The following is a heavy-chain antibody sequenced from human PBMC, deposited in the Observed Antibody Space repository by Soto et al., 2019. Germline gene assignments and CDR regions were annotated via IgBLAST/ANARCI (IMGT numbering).Heavy chain of an antibody. CDR2: ISYDGSNK. CDR1: GFTFSSYA. V-gene: IGHV3-30-3*01. J-gene: IGHJ4*02. CDR3: ARGSTYYDFWSGYYTPFDY. Sequence: QVQLVESGGGVVQPGRSLRLSCAASGFTFSSYAMHWVRQAPGKGLEWVAVISYDGSNKYYADSVKGRFTISRDNSKNTLYLQMNCLRAEDSAVYYCARGSTYYDFWSGYYTPFDYWGQGTLVTVSS. D-gene: IGHD3-3*01.